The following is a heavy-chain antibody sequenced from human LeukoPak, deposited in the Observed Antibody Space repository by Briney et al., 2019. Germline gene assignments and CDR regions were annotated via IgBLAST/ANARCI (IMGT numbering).Heavy chain of an antibody. CDR1: GLPFSSYS. CDR2: ISSSSATI. J-gene: IGHJ4*02. CDR3: ARDLLDF. Sequence: PGGSLRLSCAASGLPFSSYSMNWVRQAPGKGLEWVSYISSSSATIYYADSVKGRFTISRDNAKNSLYLQMNSLRAEDTAIYYCARDLLDFWGQGTLVTVSS. V-gene: IGHV3-48*01.